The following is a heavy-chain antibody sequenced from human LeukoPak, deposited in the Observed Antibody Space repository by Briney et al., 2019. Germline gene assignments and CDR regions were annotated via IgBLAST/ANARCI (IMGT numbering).Heavy chain of an antibody. J-gene: IGHJ4*02. CDR2: ISGSGGST. V-gene: IGHV3-23*01. CDR1: GFTFSGSL. D-gene: IGHD3-22*01. CDR3: ATQRLPYYYDSSGYYPF. Sequence: GGSLRLSCAASGFTFSGSLIHWVRQAPGKGLEWVSAISGSGGSTYYADSVKGRFTISRDNSKNTLYLQMNSLRAEDTAVYYCATQRLPYYYDSSGYYPFWGQGTLVTVSS.